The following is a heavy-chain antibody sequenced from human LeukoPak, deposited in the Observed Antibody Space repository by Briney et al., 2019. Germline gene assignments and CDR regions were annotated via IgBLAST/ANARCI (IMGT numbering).Heavy chain of an antibody. CDR1: EFTFSSNW. V-gene: IGHV3-7*01. D-gene: IGHD5-24*01. Sequence: PGGSLRLSCVVSEFTFSSNWMNWVRQAPGKGLEWVANIKSDGSEKYYADSVEGRFTISRDNAKNSLYLQMNSLKAEDTAVYYCASGSGWRQLYWGQGTLVTVSP. CDR2: IKSDGSEK. J-gene: IGHJ4*02. CDR3: ASGSGWRQLY.